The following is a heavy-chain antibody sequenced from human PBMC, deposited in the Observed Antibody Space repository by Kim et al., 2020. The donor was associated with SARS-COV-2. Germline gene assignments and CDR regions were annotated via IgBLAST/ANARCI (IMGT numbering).Heavy chain of an antibody. Sequence: GGSLRLSCAASGFTFSSYSMNWVRQAPGKGLEWVSYISSSCSTIYYADSVKGRFTISRDNAKNSLYLQMNSLRAEDTAVYYCARERQRYCSSTSCYQDPGYCYSGMDVWGQGTTVTVSS. CDR1: GFTFSSYS. CDR2: ISSSCSTI. J-gene: IGHJ6*02. CDR3: ARERQRYCSSTSCYQDPGYCYSGMDV. D-gene: IGHD2-2*01. V-gene: IGHV3-48*04.